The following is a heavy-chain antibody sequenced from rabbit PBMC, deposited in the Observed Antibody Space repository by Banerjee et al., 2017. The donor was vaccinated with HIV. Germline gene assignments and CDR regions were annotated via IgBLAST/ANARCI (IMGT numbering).Heavy chain of an antibody. D-gene: IGHD3-1*01. J-gene: IGHJ4*01. V-gene: IGHV1S45*01. CDR3: ARDTWHFNL. CDR1: GVSLNDKDV. Sequence: QEQLEESGGGLVKPEGSLTLTCKASGVSLNDKDVMCWVRQAPGKGLEWIACIDTNDGDTDYANWPKGRFTISKTSSTTVTLQMTSLTAADTATYFCARDTWHFNLWGPGTLVTVS. CDR2: IDTNDGDT.